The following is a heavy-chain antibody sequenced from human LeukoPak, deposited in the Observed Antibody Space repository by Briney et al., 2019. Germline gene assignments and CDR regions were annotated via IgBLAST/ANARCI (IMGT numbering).Heavy chain of an antibody. D-gene: IGHD3-22*01. Sequence: GGSLRLSCAASGFTFSSYWMSWFRKAPGKGLEWVANIKQDGSEKYYVDSVKGRFTISRDNAKNSLYLQMNSLRAEDTAVYYCARDYFLDYYDSSGYLDYWGQGTLVTVSS. CDR2: IKQDGSEK. CDR1: GFTFSSYW. CDR3: ARDYFLDYYDSSGYLDY. J-gene: IGHJ4*02. V-gene: IGHV3-7*01.